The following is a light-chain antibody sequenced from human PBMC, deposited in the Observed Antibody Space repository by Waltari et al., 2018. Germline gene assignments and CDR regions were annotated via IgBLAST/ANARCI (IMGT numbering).Light chain of an antibody. CDR1: QGISSY. J-gene: IGKJ2*01. V-gene: IGKV1-9*01. CDR2: AAS. CDR3: QQLNSYPPYT. Sequence: DIQLTQSPSFLSASVGDRVTITCRASQGISSYLAWYQQKPGNDPKLLIYAASTLQSGVPSRFSGSGSGTEFTLTISSLQPEDFATYYCQQLNSYPPYTFGQGTKLEIK.